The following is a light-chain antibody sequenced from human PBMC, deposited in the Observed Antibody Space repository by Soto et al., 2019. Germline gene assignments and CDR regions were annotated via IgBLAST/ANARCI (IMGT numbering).Light chain of an antibody. CDR3: CSNAGSDNLV. V-gene: IGLV2-8*01. CDR2: EVN. J-gene: IGLJ2*01. CDR1: SSDVGSYKY. Sequence: SVLTQPPSASGSPGQSVTISCTGISSDVGSYKYVSWYQQYPGKAPKLMVYEVNKRPSGVPDRFSGSKSGNTASLTVSGLQAEDEADYYCCSNAGSDNLVFGGGTKLTVL.